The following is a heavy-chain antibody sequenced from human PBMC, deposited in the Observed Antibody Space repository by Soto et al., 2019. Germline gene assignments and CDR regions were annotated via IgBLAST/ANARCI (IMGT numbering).Heavy chain of an antibody. Sequence: QITLKESGPTLVKPTQTLTLTCTFSGFSLTTRGVGVGWIRQPPGKALEWLALIYWDDDEGYSPSLKSRLTIPQDTSKNQVVLTMINMDPVDTATYYCAHRPHGYSYHFDYWGQGTLVTVSS. V-gene: IGHV2-5*02. D-gene: IGHD5-18*01. CDR1: GFSLTTRGVG. CDR2: IYWDDDE. CDR3: AHRPHGYSYHFDY. J-gene: IGHJ4*02.